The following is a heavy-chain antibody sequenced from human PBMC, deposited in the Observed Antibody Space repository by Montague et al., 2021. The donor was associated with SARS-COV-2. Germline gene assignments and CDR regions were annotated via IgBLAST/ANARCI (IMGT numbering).Heavy chain of an antibody. CDR3: ARGDYCVDNKCYSGVWPS. CDR2: VFYTGDT. CDR1: GGSLSNYY. Sequence: SETLSLTCCISGGSLSNYYWTWIRQSPGGSLEWIGYVFYTGDTSYNPSLRSRVAISLDTSNNHFSLKLTSVTAADTATYYCARGDYCVDNKCYSGVWPSWGRGTRVAVPS. J-gene: IGHJ5*02. D-gene: IGHD2-15*01. V-gene: IGHV4-59*12.